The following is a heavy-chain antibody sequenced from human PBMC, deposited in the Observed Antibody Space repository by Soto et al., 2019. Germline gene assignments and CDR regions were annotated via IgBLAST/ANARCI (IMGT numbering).Heavy chain of an antibody. D-gene: IGHD2-2*01. J-gene: IGHJ4*02. CDR2: IYSGGST. CDR3: ATTPRYCISTSCYERDY. CDR1: GFTVSSNY. Sequence: PGGSLRLSCAASGFTVSSNYMSWVRQAPGKGLEWVSVIYSGGSTYYADSVKGRFTISRDNSKNTLYLQMNSLRAEDTAVYYCATTPRYCISTSCYERDYWGQGTLVTVSS. V-gene: IGHV3-66*01.